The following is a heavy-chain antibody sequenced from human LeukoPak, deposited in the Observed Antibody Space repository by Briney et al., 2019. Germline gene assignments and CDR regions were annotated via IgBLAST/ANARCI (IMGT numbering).Heavy chain of an antibody. V-gene: IGHV1-2*02. D-gene: IGHD3-22*01. CDR3: ARAYYYYDSSGYDNRHFLFDY. J-gene: IGHJ4*02. CDR1: GYTFTGYY. CDR2: INPNSGGT. Sequence: GASVKVSCKASGYTFTGYYMHWVRQAPGQGLEWMGWINPNSGGTNYAQKFQGRVTMTRDTSISTAYMELSRLRSDDTAVYYCARAYYYYDSSGYDNRHFLFDYWGQGTLVTVSS.